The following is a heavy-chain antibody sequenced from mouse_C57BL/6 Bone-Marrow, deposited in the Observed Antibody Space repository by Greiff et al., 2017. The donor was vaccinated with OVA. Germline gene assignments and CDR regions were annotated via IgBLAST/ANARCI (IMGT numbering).Heavy chain of an antibody. V-gene: IGHV1-39*01. CDR1: GYSFTDYN. CDR2: INPNYGTT. D-gene: IGHD1-1*01. Sequence: SGPELVKPGASVKISCKASGYSFTDYNMNWVKQSNGKSLEWIGVINPNYGTTSYNQKFKGKATLTVDQSSSTAYMQLNSLTSEDSAVYYCAREFITTVVAEDWYFDVWGTGTTVTVSS. CDR3: AREFITTVVAEDWYFDV. J-gene: IGHJ1*03.